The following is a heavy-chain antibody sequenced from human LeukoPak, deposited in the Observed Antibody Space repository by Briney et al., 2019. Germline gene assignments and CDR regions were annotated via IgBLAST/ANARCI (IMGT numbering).Heavy chain of an antibody. D-gene: IGHD6-19*01. J-gene: IGHJ6*02. V-gene: IGHV3-30-3*01. Sequence: GGSLRLSCAASGFTFSSYAMHWVRQAPGKGLEWVAVISYDGSNKYYADSVKGRFTISRDNSKNTLYLQMNSLRAEDTAVYYRARGPRGSDQASYYYYGMDVWGQGTTVTVSS. CDR3: ARGPRGSDQASYYYYGMDV. CDR2: ISYDGSNK. CDR1: GFTFSSYA.